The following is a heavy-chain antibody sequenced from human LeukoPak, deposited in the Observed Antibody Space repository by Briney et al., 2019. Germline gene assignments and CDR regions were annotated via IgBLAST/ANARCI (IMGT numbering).Heavy chain of an antibody. CDR1: GFTFSSYE. CDR2: ISISSSYI. V-gene: IGHV3-21*01. J-gene: IGHJ4*02. D-gene: IGHD3-10*01. Sequence: GGSLRLSCAASGFTFSSYEMNWVRQAPGKGLEWVSSISISSSYIYYADSVKGRFTISRDHAKNPLYLQMNSLRAEDTAVYYCARAGSGSYCDYWGQGTLVTVSS. CDR3: ARAGSGSYCDY.